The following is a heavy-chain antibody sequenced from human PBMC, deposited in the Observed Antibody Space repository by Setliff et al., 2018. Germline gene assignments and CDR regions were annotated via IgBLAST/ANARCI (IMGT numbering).Heavy chain of an antibody. CDR2: IFTSGST. J-gene: IGHJ4*02. CDR3: AAPGGGSYRF. CDR1: GGSVSTFY. D-gene: IGHD1-26*01. Sequence: SETLSLTCRVSGGSVSTFYWTWIRQPPGKGLEWIGYIFTSGSTQYNPSLKSRVTISVDTSKNQFSLNLSSVTAADTAVYYCAAPGGGSYRFWGQGTLVTVSS. V-gene: IGHV4-4*08.